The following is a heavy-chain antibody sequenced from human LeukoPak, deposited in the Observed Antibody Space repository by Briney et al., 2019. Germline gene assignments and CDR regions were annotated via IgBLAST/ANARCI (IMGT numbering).Heavy chain of an antibody. CDR2: ISSSSSYI. Sequence: GGSLRLSCAASGFTFSSYSMNWVRQAPGKGLEWVSSISSSSSYIYCADSVKGRFTISRDNAKNSLYLQMNSLRAEDTAVYYCARRTEWQPFDYWGQGTLVTVSS. CDR1: GFTFSSYS. D-gene: IGHD1-26*01. CDR3: ARRTEWQPFDY. V-gene: IGHV3-21*01. J-gene: IGHJ4*02.